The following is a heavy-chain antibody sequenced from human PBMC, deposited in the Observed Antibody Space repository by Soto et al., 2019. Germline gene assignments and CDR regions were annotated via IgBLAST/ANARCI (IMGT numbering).Heavy chain of an antibody. Sequence: SETLSLTCTFSGGSVSSGSYYWSWIRQPPGKGLEWIGYIYYSGSTNYNPSLKSRVTISVDTSKNQFSLKLSSVTAADTAVYYCASSNYYYDSSGYDYWGQGTLVTVSS. V-gene: IGHV4-61*01. J-gene: IGHJ4*02. CDR2: IYYSGST. CDR1: GGSVSSGSYY. CDR3: ASSNYYYDSSGYDY. D-gene: IGHD3-22*01.